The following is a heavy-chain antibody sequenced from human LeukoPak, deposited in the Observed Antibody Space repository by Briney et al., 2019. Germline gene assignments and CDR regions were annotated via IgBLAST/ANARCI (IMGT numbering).Heavy chain of an antibody. Sequence: GGSLRLSCAASGFTFSNAWMSWVRQAPGKGLEWVGRIKSKTDGGTTDYAAPVKGRFTISRDDSKNTLYLQMNSLKTEDTAVYYCTTYLIMITFGGVIHDYFDYWGQGTLVTVSS. D-gene: IGHD3-16*01. CDR2: IKSKTDGGTT. CDR3: TTYLIMITFGGVIHDYFDY. CDR1: GFTFSNAW. V-gene: IGHV3-15*01. J-gene: IGHJ4*02.